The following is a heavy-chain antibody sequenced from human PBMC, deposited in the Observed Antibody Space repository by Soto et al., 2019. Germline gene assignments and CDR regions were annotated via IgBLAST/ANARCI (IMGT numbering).Heavy chain of an antibody. CDR3: ARDLIAGAGTGTDYYYVMAG. D-gene: IGHD6-19*01. Sequence: SVKVSCKASGGTFSSYAISWVRQAPGQGLEWMGGIIPIFGTANYAQKFQGRVTITADEPTSTAYTELSSLRSEDTAVYYCARDLIAGAGTGTDYYYVMAGWGKGTTVPVAS. V-gene: IGHV1-69*13. J-gene: IGHJ6*04. CDR1: GGTFSSYA. CDR2: IIPIFGTA.